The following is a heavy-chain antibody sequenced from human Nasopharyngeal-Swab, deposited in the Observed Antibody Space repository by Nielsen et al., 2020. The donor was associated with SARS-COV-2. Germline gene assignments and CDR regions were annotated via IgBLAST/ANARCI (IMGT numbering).Heavy chain of an antibody. D-gene: IGHD6-19*01. CDR3: ARLPFGIAVGGDY. CDR2: IYPGDSDT. Sequence: GESLRLSCKVSGYSFTSYWIGWVRQMPGKGLEWMGIIYPGDSDTRYSPSFQGHVTISADKSISTAYLQWSSLKASDTAMYYCARLPFGIAVGGDYWGQGTLVTVSS. V-gene: IGHV5-51*01. J-gene: IGHJ4*02. CDR1: GYSFTSYW.